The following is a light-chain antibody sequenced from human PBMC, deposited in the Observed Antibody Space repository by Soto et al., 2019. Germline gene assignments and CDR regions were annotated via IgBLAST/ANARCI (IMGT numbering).Light chain of an antibody. V-gene: IGLV1-40*01. CDR1: SSNIGAGYD. J-gene: IGLJ3*02. CDR2: VSS. Sequence: QSVLTQPTSVSGAPGQRVTISCTGSSSNIGAGYDVHWYQQVPGRAPKLLIYVSSNRPSGVPDRFSGSKSGTSASLAITGLQAEDEADYYCQSFDSSLTAWVFGGGTKLTVL. CDR3: QSFDSSLTAWV.